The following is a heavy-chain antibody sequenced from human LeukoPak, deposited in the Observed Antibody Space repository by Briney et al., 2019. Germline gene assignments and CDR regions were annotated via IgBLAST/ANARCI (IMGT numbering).Heavy chain of an antibody. Sequence: SETLSLTCAVYGGSFSGYYWSWISQPPGKGVEWIGEINHSGSTNYNPSLKSRVTISVDTSKNQFSLKLSSVTAADTAVYYCARDSESDTAMPWAFDPWGQGTLVTVSS. D-gene: IGHD5-18*01. J-gene: IGHJ5*02. V-gene: IGHV4-34*01. CDR3: ARDSESDTAMPWAFDP. CDR1: GGSFSGYY. CDR2: INHSGST.